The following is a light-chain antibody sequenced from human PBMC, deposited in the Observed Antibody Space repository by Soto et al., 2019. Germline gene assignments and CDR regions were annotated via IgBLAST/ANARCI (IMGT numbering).Light chain of an antibody. CDR3: QNYHSAPFT. CDR1: QGIAND. V-gene: IGKV1-27*01. CDR2: GAV. J-gene: IGKJ3*01. Sequence: DIQMTQSPSSLSASLGDRVTITCRASQGIANDLAWYQHKAGKVPNLLIYGAVTLQSGVPSPFSGSGSGTDVRHTISSLQAEDVSTYYYQNYHSAPFTVGPGTIAHI.